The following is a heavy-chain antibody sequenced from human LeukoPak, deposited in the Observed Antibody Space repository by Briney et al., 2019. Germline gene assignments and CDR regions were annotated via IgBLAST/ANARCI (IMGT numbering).Heavy chain of an antibody. CDR3: TVETGGDNPHFDY. Sequence: GGSLRLSCAPSGFTFSSYNMNWVRQAPGKGREWVSSISSSSSYIYYADSVKGRFTISRDNAKNSLYLQRTGVRAEDTAVYSCTVETGGDNPHFDYWGQGTLVTVSS. CDR2: ISSSSSYI. J-gene: IGHJ4*02. V-gene: IGHV3-21*01. CDR1: GFTFSSYN. D-gene: IGHD2-21*02.